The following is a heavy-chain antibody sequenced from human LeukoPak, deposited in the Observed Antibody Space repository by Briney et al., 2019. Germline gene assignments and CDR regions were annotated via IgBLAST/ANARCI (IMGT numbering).Heavy chain of an antibody. V-gene: IGHV3-21*01. Sequence: GGSLRLSCAVSGFTFSSYSMNWVRQAPGKGLEWVSSISSSSSYIYYADSVKGRFTISRDNAKNSLYLQMNSLRAEDTAVYYCARDRCSSTSCYGNLDYWGQGTLVTVSS. CDR2: ISSSSSYI. CDR3: ARDRCSSTSCYGNLDY. J-gene: IGHJ4*02. D-gene: IGHD2-2*01. CDR1: GFTFSSYS.